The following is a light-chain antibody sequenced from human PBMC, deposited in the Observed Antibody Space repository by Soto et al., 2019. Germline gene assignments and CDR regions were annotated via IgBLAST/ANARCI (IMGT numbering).Light chain of an antibody. V-gene: IGKV1-33*01. CDR3: QQYDNRPLT. CDR2: DAS. J-gene: IGKJ4*01. Sequence: DIQMTQSPSSLSASVGDRVTITCQASQDISNYLNWYQQKPGTAPKLLIYDASNLETGVPSRFSGSGSGTDFTFTISSLQPEDIDTYYCQQYDNRPLTFGGGTKLEIK. CDR1: QDISNY.